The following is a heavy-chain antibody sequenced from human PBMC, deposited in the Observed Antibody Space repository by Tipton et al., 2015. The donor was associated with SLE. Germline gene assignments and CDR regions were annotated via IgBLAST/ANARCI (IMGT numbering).Heavy chain of an antibody. J-gene: IGHJ3*02. D-gene: IGHD2-2*01. V-gene: IGHV3-30*02. Sequence: SLRLSCAAPGFTFSSYTMNWVRQAPGKGLEWVAFIRYDGSNKYYADSVKGRFTISRDNSKNTLYLQTNSLRAEDTAVYYCARDREYLGLHAFDIWGQGTMVTVSS. CDR2: IRYDGSNK. CDR1: GFTFSSYT. CDR3: ARDREYLGLHAFDI.